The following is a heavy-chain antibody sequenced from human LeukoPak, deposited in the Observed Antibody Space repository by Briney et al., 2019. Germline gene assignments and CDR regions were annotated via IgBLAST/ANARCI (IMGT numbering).Heavy chain of an antibody. V-gene: IGHV1-8*03. Sequence: WASVKVSCKASGYTFTSYDINWVRQATGQGLEWMGWMNPNSGNTGYAQKFQGRVTITRNTSISTAYMELSSLRSEDTAVYYCARPYTIRGNWFDPWGQGTLVTVSS. CDR2: MNPNSGNT. D-gene: IGHD3-10*01. J-gene: IGHJ5*02. CDR1: GYTFTSYD. CDR3: ARPYTIRGNWFDP.